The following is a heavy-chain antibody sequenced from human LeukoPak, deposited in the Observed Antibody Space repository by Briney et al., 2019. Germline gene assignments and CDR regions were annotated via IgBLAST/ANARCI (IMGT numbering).Heavy chain of an antibody. CDR3: ARDRIMITFGGDRSGGLFDY. J-gene: IGHJ4*02. Sequence: GGSLRLSCAASGFTFSSYAMHWVRQAPGKGLEWVAVISYDGSNKYYADSVKGRFTLSRDNSKNTLFLQVNSLRAEDTAVYYCARDRIMITFGGDRSGGLFDYWGQGTLVTVSS. CDR2: ISYDGSNK. CDR1: GFTFSSYA. D-gene: IGHD3-16*01. V-gene: IGHV3-30*04.